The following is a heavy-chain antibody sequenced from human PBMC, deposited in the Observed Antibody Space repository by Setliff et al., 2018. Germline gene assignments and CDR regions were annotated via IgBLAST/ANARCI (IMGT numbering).Heavy chain of an antibody. Sequence: SETLSLTCAIYGQSFCDYYWSWVRQPPGKGLEWIGEIYHSGSTNYNPSLKSRVTISVDTSKNQFSLKLSSVTAADTAVYYCARDRQYCSSPACYSSYFYYYGMDVWGQGTTVTVSS. CDR1: GQSFCDYY. J-gene: IGHJ6*02. D-gene: IGHD2-2*02. V-gene: IGHV4-34*01. CDR3: ARDRQYCSSPACYSSYFYYYGMDV. CDR2: IYHSGST.